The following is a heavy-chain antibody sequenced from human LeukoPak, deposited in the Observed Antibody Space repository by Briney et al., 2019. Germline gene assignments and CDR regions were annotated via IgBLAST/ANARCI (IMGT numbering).Heavy chain of an antibody. CDR3: ARCSGELSIFDY. V-gene: IGHV3-7*05. CDR1: GFTFSSYW. J-gene: IGHJ4*02. D-gene: IGHD4-17*01. Sequence: GGSLRLSCAASGFTFSSYWMTWVRQAPGKGLEWVANIKQAGSEKYYLDSVKGRFTASRDNAKNSLYLQMNSLRAEDTAVYYCARCSGELSIFDYWGQGNLVTVSS. CDR2: IKQAGSEK.